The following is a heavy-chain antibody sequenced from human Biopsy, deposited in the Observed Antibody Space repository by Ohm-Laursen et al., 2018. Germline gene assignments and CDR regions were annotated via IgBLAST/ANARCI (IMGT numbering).Heavy chain of an antibody. CDR3: ARAGVGSDGTDSYYYGMDV. J-gene: IGHJ6*02. D-gene: IGHD5-24*01. Sequence: SVKVSCNASGNTFATYHIHWVRQAPGQGLEWMGVISPSGATTSFSQKFQGRITMARDTSTGTVYMDLNSLGSEDTAVYYCARAGVGSDGTDSYYYGMDVWGPGTTVTVSS. V-gene: IGHV1-46*01. CDR1: GNTFATYH. CDR2: ISPSGATT.